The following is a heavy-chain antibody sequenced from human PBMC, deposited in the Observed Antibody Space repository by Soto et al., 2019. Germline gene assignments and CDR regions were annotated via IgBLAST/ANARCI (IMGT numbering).Heavy chain of an antibody. J-gene: IGHJ6*02. CDR1: GGTFSSYA. Sequence: QVQLVQSGAEVKKPGSSVKVSCKASGGTFSSYAISWVRQAPGQGLEWMGGIIPIFGTANYAQKFQGRVTINADESTSPAYMELSSLRSEDTAVYYCATWGYGGNYYYGMDFWGQGTTVTVSS. D-gene: IGHD4-17*01. CDR2: IIPIFGTA. CDR3: ATWGYGGNYYYGMDF. V-gene: IGHV1-69*12.